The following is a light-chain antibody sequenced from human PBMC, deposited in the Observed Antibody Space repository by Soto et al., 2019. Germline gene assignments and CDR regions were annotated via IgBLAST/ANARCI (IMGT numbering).Light chain of an antibody. J-gene: IGLJ1*01. V-gene: IGLV2-14*01. CDR3: SSYTSSSSTYV. CDR2: EVS. Sequence: QSALTQPASVSGSPGQSITISCTGSSSDVGSHNYVSWYQQHPGKAPKLMIYEVSNRPSGISNRFSGSKSGNTASLTISGLQAEGEADYYCSSYTSSSSTYVFGTGTKVTV. CDR1: SSDVGSHNY.